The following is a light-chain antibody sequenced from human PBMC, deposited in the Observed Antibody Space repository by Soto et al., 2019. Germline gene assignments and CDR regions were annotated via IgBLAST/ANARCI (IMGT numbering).Light chain of an antibody. CDR2: GAT. V-gene: IGKV3-15*01. CDR3: QQYNNWPPWT. CDR1: QSISSN. Sequence: EIVMTQSPATLSVSPGERVTLSCRASQSISSNLAWYHQKPGQAPRLLIYGATTRATGVPARFSGSGSGTEFTLTISSLRSEDFAVDYCQQYNNWPPWTFGQGTKVEMK. J-gene: IGKJ1*01.